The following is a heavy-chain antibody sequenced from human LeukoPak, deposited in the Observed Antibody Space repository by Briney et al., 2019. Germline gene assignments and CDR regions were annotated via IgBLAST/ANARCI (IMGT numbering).Heavy chain of an antibody. J-gene: IGHJ3*02. CDR3: ARRGDGYRADAFDI. CDR2: IYYSGST. D-gene: IGHD5-24*01. Sequence: SETLSLTCTVSGGSISSYYWSWIRQPPGEGLEWIGYIYYSGSTNYNPSLKSRVTISVDTSKNQFSLKLSSVTAADTAVYYCARRGDGYRADAFDIWGQGTMVTVSS. CDR1: GGSISSYY. V-gene: IGHV4-59*08.